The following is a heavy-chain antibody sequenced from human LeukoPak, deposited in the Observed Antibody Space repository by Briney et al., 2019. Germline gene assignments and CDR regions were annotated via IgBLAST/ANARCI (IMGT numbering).Heavy chain of an antibody. CDR2: ISAYNGNT. CDR1: GYTFTGYY. D-gene: IGHD6-13*01. CDR3: ARDRGSIAAAGTHYFDY. V-gene: IGHV1-18*04. Sequence: ASVKVSCKASGYTFTGYYMHWVRQAPGQGLEWMGWISAYNGNTNYAQKLQGRVTMTTDTSTSTAYMELRSLRSDDTAVYYCARDRGSIAAAGTHYFDYWGQGTLVTVSS. J-gene: IGHJ4*02.